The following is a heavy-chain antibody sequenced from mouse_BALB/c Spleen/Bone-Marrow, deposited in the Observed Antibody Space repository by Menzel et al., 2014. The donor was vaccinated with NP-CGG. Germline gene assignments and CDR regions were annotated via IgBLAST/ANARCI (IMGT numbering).Heavy chain of an antibody. J-gene: IGHJ3*01. V-gene: IGHV1S81*02. Sequence: LQESGAELVKPGASVKLSCKASGYTFTNYYMYWVKQRPGQGLEWIGEINPSNGGPNFNEKFKSKATLTVDKSSSTAYMRLSSLTSEDSAVYYCTRARPGGFAYWGQGTLVTVSA. CDR1: GYTFTNYY. CDR2: INPSNGGP. D-gene: IGHD4-1*01. CDR3: TRARPGGFAY.